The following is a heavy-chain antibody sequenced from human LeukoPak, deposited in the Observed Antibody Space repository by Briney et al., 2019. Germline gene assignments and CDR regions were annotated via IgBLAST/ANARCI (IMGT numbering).Heavy chain of an antibody. D-gene: IGHD4-23*01. CDR1: GGSISRYY. CDR2: IYYSGST. V-gene: IGHV4-59*12. CDR3: ARYLDYGGNSRVFQH. Sequence: SETLSLTCTVSGGSISRYYWSWIRQPPGKGLEWIGYIYYSGSTNYNPSLKSRVTISVDTSKNQFSLKLSSVTAADTAVYYCARYLDYGGNSRVFQHWGQGTLVTVSS. J-gene: IGHJ1*01.